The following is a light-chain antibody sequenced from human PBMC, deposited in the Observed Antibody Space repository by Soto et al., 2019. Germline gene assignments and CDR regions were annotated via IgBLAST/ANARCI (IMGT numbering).Light chain of an antibody. Sequence: QSVLTQPASVSGSPGQSITISCTGTSSDVGGYNYVSWYQQHPGKAPKLIIFDVSDRPSGVSNRFSGSKSDNTASLTISGLQPEDEADYYCSSYRSSDTRVFGTGTKVTVL. J-gene: IGLJ1*01. CDR3: SSYRSSDTRV. CDR1: SSDVGGYNY. CDR2: DVS. V-gene: IGLV2-14*03.